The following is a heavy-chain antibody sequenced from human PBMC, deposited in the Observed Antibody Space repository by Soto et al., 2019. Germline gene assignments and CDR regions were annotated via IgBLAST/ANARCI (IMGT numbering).Heavy chain of an antibody. Sequence: QAQVEQSGAEVKKPGASVKVSCKSSGYTFTDYYIHWVRQAPGQGLEWMGWINPKSGATNYAQKFRGRVSMTRDTSSSTVYMELTKLTSDDTAVYYCTRGGMPYSSWNYYFNGIDIWGQGTTVTVAS. CDR3: TRGGMPYSSWNYYFNGIDI. CDR1: GYTFTDYY. D-gene: IGHD6-19*01. J-gene: IGHJ6*02. V-gene: IGHV1-2*02. CDR2: INPKSGAT.